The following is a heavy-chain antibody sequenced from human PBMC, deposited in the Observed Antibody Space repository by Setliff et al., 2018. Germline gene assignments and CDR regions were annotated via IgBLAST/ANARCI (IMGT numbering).Heavy chain of an antibody. CDR3: ARDLIDPDYGDYLSFYYYGMDV. CDR2: MNPNSGNT. J-gene: IGHJ6*02. CDR1: GYTFSTYG. Sequence: ASVKVSCKDSGYTFSTYGISWVRQAPGQGLEWMGWMNPNSGNTGYAQKFQGRVTMTRNTSISTAYMELSSLRSEDTAVYYCARDLIDPDYGDYLSFYYYGMDVWGQGTTVTVSS. V-gene: IGHV1-8*02. D-gene: IGHD4-17*01.